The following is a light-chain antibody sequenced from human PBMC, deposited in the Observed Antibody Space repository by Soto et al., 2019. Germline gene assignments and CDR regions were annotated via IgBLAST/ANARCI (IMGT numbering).Light chain of an antibody. CDR1: SSDVGTYNL. J-gene: IGLJ1*01. CDR3: CSYAGRSTYV. V-gene: IGLV2-23*01. CDR2: EDD. Sequence: QSVLAQPASVSGSPGQSITISCTGTSSDVGTYNLVSWYQQHPGKAPKLLTYEDDTRPSGVSHRFSDSTSGNTASLTISGLQAEDEADYYCCSYAGRSTYVFGTGTKLTVL.